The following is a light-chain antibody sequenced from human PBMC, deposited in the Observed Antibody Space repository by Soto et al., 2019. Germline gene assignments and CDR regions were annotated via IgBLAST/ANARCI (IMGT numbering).Light chain of an antibody. J-gene: IGLJ1*01. V-gene: IGLV2-14*01. CDR1: SSDVGGYNY. CDR2: EVS. CDR3: SSYTSSSTLYV. Sequence: QSALTQPASVSRSPAQSITISCTGTSSDVGGYNYVSWYHQHPGKAPKLMIYEVSNRPSGVSNRFAVSKSGNTASLTISGLQAEDEDDYYCSSYTSSSTLYVFGTGTNVTVL.